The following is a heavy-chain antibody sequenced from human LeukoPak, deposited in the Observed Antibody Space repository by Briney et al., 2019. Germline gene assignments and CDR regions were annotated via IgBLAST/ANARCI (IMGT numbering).Heavy chain of an antibody. CDR3: TRGSSGRRDN. J-gene: IGHJ4*02. CDR1: GSTFTSCD. CDR2: MNPNSGNT. D-gene: IGHD6-19*01. Sequence: GSVKLSCKASGSTFTSCDINWVRQATGQGLEWMGWMNPNSGNTGYGQSFQGRITMTRDISIGTAYMELSNLTSEDTAIYYCTRGSSGRRDNWGQGTLVTVSA. V-gene: IGHV1-8*01.